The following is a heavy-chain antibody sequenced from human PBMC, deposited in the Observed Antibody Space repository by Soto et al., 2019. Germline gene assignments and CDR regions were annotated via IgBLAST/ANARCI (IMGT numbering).Heavy chain of an antibody. CDR1: GFTLRNYA. Sequence: WGSLRLSCEASGFTLRNYAMTWVRQAPGKGLEWVSLISANDVGTYYAESVKTRFTISTDQSRNTVYLQMDSLRADDTAIYYCAKAKNDYNWDNRPPFDYWGQGTLVTVSS. CDR2: ISANDVGT. D-gene: IGHD1-20*01. CDR3: AKAKNDYNWDNRPPFDY. V-gene: IGHV3-23*01. J-gene: IGHJ4*02.